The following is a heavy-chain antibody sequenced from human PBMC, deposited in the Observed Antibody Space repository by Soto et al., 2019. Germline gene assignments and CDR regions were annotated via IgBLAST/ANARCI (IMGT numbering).Heavy chain of an antibody. D-gene: IGHD5-18*01. Sequence: SETLSLTCAVSGYSISSGYYWGWIRQPPGKGLEWIGSIYHSGSTYYNPSLKSRVTISVDTSKNQFSLKLSSVTAADTAVYYCARDGGGGYWLYYYGMDVWGQGTTVTVYS. CDR2: IYHSGST. V-gene: IGHV4-38-2*02. J-gene: IGHJ6*02. CDR3: ARDGGGGYWLYYYGMDV. CDR1: GYSISSGYY.